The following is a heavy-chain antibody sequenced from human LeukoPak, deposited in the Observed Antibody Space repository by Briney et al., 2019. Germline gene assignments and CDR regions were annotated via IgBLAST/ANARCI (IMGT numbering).Heavy chain of an antibody. CDR3: AKDQVPMDV. CDR2: ISGSGGST. V-gene: IGHV3-23*01. J-gene: IGHJ6*03. CDR1: GFTFSNYA. Sequence: GGSLRLSCAASGFTFSNYAMSWVRQAPGKGLEWVSGISGSGGSTYYADSVKGRFTISRDNSKHTAYLQMSSLTTDDTGVYYCAKDQVPMDVWGKGTTVTVSS.